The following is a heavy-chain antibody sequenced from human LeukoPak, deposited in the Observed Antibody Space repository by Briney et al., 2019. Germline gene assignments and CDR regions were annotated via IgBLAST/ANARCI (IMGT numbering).Heavy chain of an antibody. D-gene: IGHD6-13*01. V-gene: IGHV4-28*01. J-gene: IGHJ4*02. Sequence: SDTPSPTCAVSGYSISSDNWWGWIRQPPGKGLEWIGYIYYSGSTLYNSSLKSRVTMSVDTSKNQFSLKLSSVTAVDTAVYYCARKIAAVGHFDYWGQGTLVTVSS. CDR3: ARKIAAVGHFDY. CDR1: GYSISSDNW. CDR2: IYYSGST.